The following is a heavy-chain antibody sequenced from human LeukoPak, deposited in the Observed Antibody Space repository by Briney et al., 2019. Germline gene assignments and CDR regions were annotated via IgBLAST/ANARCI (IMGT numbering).Heavy chain of an antibody. CDR2: IDWDDDK. CDR3: ARVQYYYDSSGKKYYFDY. D-gene: IGHD3-22*01. V-gene: IGHV2-70*11. CDR1: GFSLSTSGMC. J-gene: IGHJ4*02. Sequence: SGPSLVKPPHTLTLSCTFDGFSLSTSGMCVSWIRQPPVKVLEWLARIDWDDDKYYSTSLKTRLTISKDTSKNQVVLTMTNMDPVDTATYYCARVQYYYDSSGKKYYFDYWGQGTLVTVSS.